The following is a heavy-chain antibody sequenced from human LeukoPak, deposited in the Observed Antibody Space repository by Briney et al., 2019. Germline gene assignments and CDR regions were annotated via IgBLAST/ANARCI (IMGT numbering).Heavy chain of an antibody. D-gene: IGHD1-26*01. CDR3: AVPTGRWELDADFDY. J-gene: IGHJ4*02. V-gene: IGHV1-46*01. CDR1: GYTFTSYY. Sequence: ASVKVSCKASGYTFTSYYMHWVRQAPGQGLEWMGIINPSGGSTSYAQKFQGRVTVTRDTSTSTVYMELSSLRSEDTAVYYCAVPTGRWELDADFDYWGQGTLVTVSS. CDR2: INPSGGST.